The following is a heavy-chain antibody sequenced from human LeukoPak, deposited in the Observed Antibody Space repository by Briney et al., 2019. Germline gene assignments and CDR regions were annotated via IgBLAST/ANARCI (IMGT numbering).Heavy chain of an antibody. CDR2: IYYTGSA. Sequence: SETLSLTCTVSGAPITRYYWSWLRQPPGKGLEWIGYIYYTGSANYNPSLTSRVSISVDTSKNQFSLRLSSVTAADTAVYYCTRPAALPSFAMAVWGQGTTVTVSS. CDR1: GAPITRYY. V-gene: IGHV4-59*08. J-gene: IGHJ6*02. D-gene: IGHD2-15*01. CDR3: TRPAALPSFAMAV.